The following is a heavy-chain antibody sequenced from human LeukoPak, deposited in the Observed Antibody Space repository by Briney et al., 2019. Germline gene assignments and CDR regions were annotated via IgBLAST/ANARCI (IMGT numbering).Heavy chain of an antibody. CDR1: GYTLTELS. V-gene: IGHV1-24*01. CDR2: FDPEDGET. CDR3: ATDLCSGGSCYSNWFDP. D-gene: IGHD2-15*01. Sequence: ASVKVSCKVSGYTLTELSMHWVRQAPGKGLEWMGGFDPEDGETIYAQKFQGRVTMTEDTSTDTAYMELSSLRSEDTAVYYCATDLCSGGSCYSNWFDPWGQGTLVTVSS. J-gene: IGHJ5*02.